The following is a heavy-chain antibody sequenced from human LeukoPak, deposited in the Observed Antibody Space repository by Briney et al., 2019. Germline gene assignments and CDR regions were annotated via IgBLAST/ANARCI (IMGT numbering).Heavy chain of an antibody. CDR3: AKESGALGAPLYDY. D-gene: IGHD4/OR15-4a*01. CDR1: GFIFRNYA. Sequence: GSLILSCGASGFIFRNYAMSWVRQAPGEGLEWVSGISDNGDGTYYADSVKGRFTISRDNSKNMLYLQMNSLRAEDTAVYYCAKESGALGAPLYDYWGQGILVTGSS. CDR2: ISDNGDGT. V-gene: IGHV3-23*01. J-gene: IGHJ4*02.